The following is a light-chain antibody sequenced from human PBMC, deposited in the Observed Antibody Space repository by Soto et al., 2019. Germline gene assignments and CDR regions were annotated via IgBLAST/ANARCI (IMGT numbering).Light chain of an antibody. CDR3: QHSGDFRWT. Sequence: EIVLTQSPGTLSLSPGERATLSCRASQSVSRNYLAWYQQKPGQAPRLLIFGASIRATGIPDRFSGSGSGTDFTLTISRLEPEDFAVYYCQHSGDFRWTFGQGTKVDIK. V-gene: IGKV3-20*01. CDR1: QSVSRNY. J-gene: IGKJ1*01. CDR2: GAS.